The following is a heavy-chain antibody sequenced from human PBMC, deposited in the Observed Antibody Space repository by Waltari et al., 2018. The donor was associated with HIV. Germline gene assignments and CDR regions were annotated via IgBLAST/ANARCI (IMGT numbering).Heavy chain of an antibody. D-gene: IGHD2-15*01. J-gene: IGHJ4*02. CDR1: GGSFSGYY. CDR3: SREGYGGNPANNFDF. Sequence: QVHLQQSGAGLLKPSETLSLTWTVSGGSFSGYYWSWIRQPPGQGLEWIGEVNHSGNINYNPSLKSRLIISVDTSKRQFSLRLKSVTAADTAVYYCSREGYGGNPANNFDFWGQGTLVSVSS. CDR2: VNHSGNI. V-gene: IGHV4-34*01.